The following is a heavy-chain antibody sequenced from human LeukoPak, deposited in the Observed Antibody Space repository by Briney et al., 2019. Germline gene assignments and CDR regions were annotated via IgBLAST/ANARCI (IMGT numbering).Heavy chain of an antibody. CDR1: GFIFSDHY. V-gene: IGHV3-72*01. Sequence: GGSLRLSCAVSGFIFSDHYLDWVRQPPGRGLEWVGRSRIKTDGYITQYAASVTGRFTVSRDESKNSLYLHMNSLRSEDTAVYFCVRGHNSFDLWGQGTMVTVSS. J-gene: IGHJ3*01. D-gene: IGHD1-20*01. CDR2: SRIKTDGYIT. CDR3: VRGHNSFDL.